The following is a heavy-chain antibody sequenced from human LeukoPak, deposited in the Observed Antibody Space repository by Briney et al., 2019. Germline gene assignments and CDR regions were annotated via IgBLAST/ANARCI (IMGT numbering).Heavy chain of an antibody. CDR3: ARFHAYYAFDI. J-gene: IGHJ3*02. D-gene: IGHD2-21*01. CDR2: AYHSGIT. V-gene: IGHV4-38-2*01. CDR1: GYSITNDYY. Sequence: PSETLSLTCGVSGYSITNDYYWAWIRQPPGKGLEWIGIAYHSGITFYNPSLKSRVTISIDTSKNQFSLNLNSVTAADAALYYCARFHAYYAFDIWGQGAMVTVSS.